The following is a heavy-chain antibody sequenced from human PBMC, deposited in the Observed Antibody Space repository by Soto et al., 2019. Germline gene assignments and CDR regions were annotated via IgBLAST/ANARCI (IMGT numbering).Heavy chain of an antibody. CDR3: ANDLRTSWIFGNLDS. CDR1: GFTFDDYA. D-gene: IGHD3-3*01. CDR2: IAFNSGNT. J-gene: IGHJ4*02. Sequence: EVQLVESGGGWVQPGRSLRLSCAASGFTFDDYAMHWVRQAPGKGLEWVSGIAFNSGNTAYADSVKGRFTISRDNAKNSLYLKRNSLRAEDTALYYCANDLRTSWIFGNLDSWGQGTLVTVSS. V-gene: IGHV3-9*01.